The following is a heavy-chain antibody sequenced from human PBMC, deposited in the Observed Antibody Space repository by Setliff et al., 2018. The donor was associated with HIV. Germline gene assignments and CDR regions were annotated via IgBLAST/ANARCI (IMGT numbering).Heavy chain of an antibody. Sequence: ASVKVSCKASGYTFTSYGISWVRQAPGQGLEWMGWISAYNGNTNYAQKLQGRVTMTTGTSTSTAYMELRSLRSDDTAVYYCARDYAYDILTGYYSPPDAFDIWGQGTMVTVSS. CDR1: GYTFTSYG. CDR3: ARDYAYDILTGYYSPPDAFDI. J-gene: IGHJ3*02. V-gene: IGHV1-18*01. D-gene: IGHD3-9*01. CDR2: ISAYNGNT.